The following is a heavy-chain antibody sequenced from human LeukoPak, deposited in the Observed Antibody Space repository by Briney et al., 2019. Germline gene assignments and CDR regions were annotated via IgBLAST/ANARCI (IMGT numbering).Heavy chain of an antibody. CDR1: GFSVSTKY. J-gene: IGHJ4*02. CDR3: ATKVAGTSHFSY. CDR2: ISDSGSAI. V-gene: IGHV3-11*04. D-gene: IGHD6-19*01. Sequence: NPGGSLRLSCAVSGFSVSTKYMSWVRQAPGKGLEWVSYISDSGSAIQHADSVRGRFAISRDNAKNSLYLEMHSLRVEDTAVYYCATKVAGTSHFSYWGQGTLVTVSS.